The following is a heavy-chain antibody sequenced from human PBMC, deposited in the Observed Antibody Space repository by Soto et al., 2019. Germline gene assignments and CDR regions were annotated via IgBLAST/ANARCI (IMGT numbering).Heavy chain of an antibody. CDR3: VRDRDLDRDMVHGDF. J-gene: IGHJ4*01. Sequence: ASVKVSCNASGYTFTRSGISWVRQAPGQGLEWMGWISTYNGDTNYAQTFQGRVTMTTDTSTSTVHMEVRSLRDEDTAVYFCVRDRDLDRDMVHGDFWGQGTLVTVSS. D-gene: IGHD5-18*01. V-gene: IGHV1-18*01. CDR1: GYTFTRSG. CDR2: ISTYNGDT.